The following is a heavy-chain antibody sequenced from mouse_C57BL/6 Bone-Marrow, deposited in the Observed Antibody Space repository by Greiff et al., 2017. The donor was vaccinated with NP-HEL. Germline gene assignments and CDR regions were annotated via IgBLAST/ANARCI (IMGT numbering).Heavy chain of an antibody. CDR2: VYPRSGNT. CDR3: AKEIYYDYDEVDY. D-gene: IGHD2-4*01. Sequence: QVPVKQSGAELARPGASVKLSCTASGYTFTSYGISLVKQRTGPGLVWIWEVYPRSGNTYYNEKFKGKATLTADKTSSTAYMELRSLTSEDSAVYFGAKEIYYDYDEVDYWGQGTTLTVSS. J-gene: IGHJ2*01. V-gene: IGHV1-81*01. CDR1: GYTFTSYG.